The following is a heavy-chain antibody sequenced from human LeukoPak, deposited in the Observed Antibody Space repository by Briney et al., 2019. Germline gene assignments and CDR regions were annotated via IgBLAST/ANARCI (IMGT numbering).Heavy chain of an antibody. V-gene: IGHV3-21*01. Sequence: PGGSLRLSCAASGFTFSSYAMSWVRQAPGKGLEWVSSISSSSSYIYYADSVKGRFTISRDNAKNSLYLQMNSLRAEDTAVYYCARGRQWLVYWGQGTLVTVSS. D-gene: IGHD6-19*01. J-gene: IGHJ4*02. CDR1: GFTFSSYA. CDR3: ARGRQWLVY. CDR2: ISSSSSYI.